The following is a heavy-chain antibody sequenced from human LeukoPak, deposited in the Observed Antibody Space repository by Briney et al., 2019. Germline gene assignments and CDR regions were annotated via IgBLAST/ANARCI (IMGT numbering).Heavy chain of an antibody. D-gene: IGHD3-22*01. CDR2: INGSGSNT. CDR1: RFSFISYA. CDR3: VKSGGTFGYYYDSSGSFDL. J-gene: IGHJ4*02. Sequence: GGSLRLSCKASRFSFISYAMSWVRQAPGRGPEWVSQINGSGSNTYYADSVKGRFTISRDNAKSTLFLQMNSLRDEDTAVCYCVKSGGTFGYYYDSSGSFDLWGQGTLVTVSS. V-gene: IGHV3-23*01.